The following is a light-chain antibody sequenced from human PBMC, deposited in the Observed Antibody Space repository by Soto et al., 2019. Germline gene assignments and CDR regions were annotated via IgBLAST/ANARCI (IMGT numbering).Light chain of an antibody. CDR3: QSYDSSLSGSV. CDR2: GNS. J-gene: IGLJ2*01. V-gene: IGLV1-40*01. Sequence: QSVLTQPPSVSGAPGQRVTICCTGSSSNIGAGYDVHWYQQLPGTAPKPLIYGNSNRPSGVPDRFSGSKSGTSASLAITGLQAEDEADYYRQSYDSSLSGSVFGGGTKVTVL. CDR1: SSNIGAGYD.